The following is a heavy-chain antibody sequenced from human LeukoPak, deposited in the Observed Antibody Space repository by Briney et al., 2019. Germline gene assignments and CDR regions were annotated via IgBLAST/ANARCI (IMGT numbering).Heavy chain of an antibody. J-gene: IGHJ6*03. V-gene: IGHV4-59*01. CDR1: GGSIRSYY. Sequence: SETLSLTCTVSGGSIRSYYWSWIRQPPGKGLEWIGYIYYSGNTNYNPSLKSRVTISVDTSKSQISLRLSSVTAADTAVYYSAQTTPYYYYIDVWGKGTMVTVSS. D-gene: IGHD4-11*01. CDR2: IYYSGNT. CDR3: AQTTPYYYYIDV.